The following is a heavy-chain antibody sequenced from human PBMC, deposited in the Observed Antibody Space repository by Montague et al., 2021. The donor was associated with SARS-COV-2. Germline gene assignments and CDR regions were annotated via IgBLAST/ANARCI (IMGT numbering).Heavy chain of an antibody. V-gene: IGHV3-11*06. CDR3: AREGHLATRPGWSNWFDP. CDR2: ISSSTTYT. CDR1: GFNFSDYY. D-gene: IGHD6-6*01. J-gene: IGHJ5*02. Sequence: SLRLSCAASGFNFSDYYITWVRQAPGKGLEWVAYISSSTTYTNYADSLKGRFTISRDNTKKSVYLQINRLRAEGTGVYYCAREGHLATRPGWSNWFDPWGQGTLVTVSS.